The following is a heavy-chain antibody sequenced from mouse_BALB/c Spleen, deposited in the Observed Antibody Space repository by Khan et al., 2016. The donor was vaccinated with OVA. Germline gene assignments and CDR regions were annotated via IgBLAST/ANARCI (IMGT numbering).Heavy chain of an antibody. CDR3: ARAYYYGRGLYAMDY. CDR1: GYTFTSYW. CDR2: IGPGSGSA. D-gene: IGHD1-1*01. V-gene: IGHV1S41*01. Sequence: DLVEPGASVKLSCKASGYTFTSYWINWIKERLGQGLEWIGQIGPGSGSAYYNELFKGKATLTVDTSSSTVYIQLSSLSSEDSAVYFCARAYYYGRGLYAMDYWGQGTSVTVSS. J-gene: IGHJ4*01.